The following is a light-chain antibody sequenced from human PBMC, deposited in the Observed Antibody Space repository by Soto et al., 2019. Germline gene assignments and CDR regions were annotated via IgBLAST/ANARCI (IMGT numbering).Light chain of an antibody. CDR3: QQANSFPFT. J-gene: IGKJ4*01. CDR2: AAS. Sequence: AIRMTQSPSSFSASPGDRVTMTCRASQGISSYLAWYQQKPGKAPKLLIYAASTLQSGVPSRFSGSGSGTDFTLTISSLQPEDFATYYCQQANSFPFTFGGGTKVDI. V-gene: IGKV1-8*01. CDR1: QGISSY.